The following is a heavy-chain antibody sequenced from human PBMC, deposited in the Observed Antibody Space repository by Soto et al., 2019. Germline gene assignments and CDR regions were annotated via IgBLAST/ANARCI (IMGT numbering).Heavy chain of an antibody. CDR3: ARRYGYYFDY. V-gene: IGHV4-59*08. Sequence: QVQLQESGPGLVKPSETLSLTCTVSGGSISRYYWSCIRQPPGKGLEWIGYIYYSGSTNYNPSLKSRVTISVDTSTNQLSLKLSSVTAADTAVYYCARRYGYYFDYWGQGTLVTVSS. D-gene: IGHD4-17*01. CDR2: IYYSGST. J-gene: IGHJ4*02. CDR1: GGSISRYY.